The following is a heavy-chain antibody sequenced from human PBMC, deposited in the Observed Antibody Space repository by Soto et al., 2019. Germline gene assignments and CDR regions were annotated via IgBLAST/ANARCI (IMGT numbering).Heavy chain of an antibody. D-gene: IGHD3-10*01. CDR3: ARAGRYFGSGWYPPLDH. CDR1: GGSISTYH. Sequence: PSETLSLTCSVSGGSISTYHWSWIRQSPGKTMEWIGNTYYGGSTNYNPSLESRATISVDKSKNQFSLKLTSVPAADRAVCSRARAGRYFGSGWYPPLDHRGQG. V-gene: IGHV4-59*01. J-gene: IGHJ4*02. CDR2: TYYGGST.